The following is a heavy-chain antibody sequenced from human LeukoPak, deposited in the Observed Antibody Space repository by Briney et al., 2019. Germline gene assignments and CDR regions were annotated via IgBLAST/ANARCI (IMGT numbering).Heavy chain of an antibody. CDR1: GFTFSSYG. J-gene: IGHJ4*02. D-gene: IGHD2-2*02. V-gene: IGHV3-30*18. Sequence: GGSLRLSCAASGFTFSSYGMHWVRQAPGKGLEWVAVISYDGSNKYYADSVKGLFTISRDNSKNTLYLQMNSLRAEDTAVYYCAKDAKYCSSTSCYTTIDYWGQGTLVTVSS. CDR3: AKDAKYCSSTSCYTTIDY. CDR2: ISYDGSNK.